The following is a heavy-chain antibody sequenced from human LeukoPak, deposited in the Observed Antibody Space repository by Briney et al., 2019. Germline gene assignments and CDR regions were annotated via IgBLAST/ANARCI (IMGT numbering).Heavy chain of an antibody. D-gene: IGHD1-26*01. J-gene: IGHJ4*02. CDR1: GDSFSSKSAA. CDR3: ARSQAGGTFDY. CDR2: TYYRSKWSS. Sequence: SQTLSLTCAISGDSFSSKSAAWNWIRQSPLRGLEWLGRTYYRSKWSSSYAESVKSRITINPDTSKNPFSLPLKSVTPEDTAVYSSARSQAGGTFDYWGQGALVTVSS. V-gene: IGHV6-1*01.